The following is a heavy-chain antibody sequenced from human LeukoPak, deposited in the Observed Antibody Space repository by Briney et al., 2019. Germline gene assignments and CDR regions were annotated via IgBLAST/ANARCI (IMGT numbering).Heavy chain of an antibody. J-gene: IGHJ4*02. CDR2: IYTSGST. CDR1: GGSISSGSYY. Sequence: PSQTLSLTCTVSGGSISSGSYYWSWIRQPAGKGLEWIGRIYTSGSTNYNPSLKSRVTISVDTSKNQSSLKLSSVTAADTAVYYCARDYEAGYFDYWGQGTLVTVSS. D-gene: IGHD6-19*01. V-gene: IGHV4-61*02. CDR3: ARDYEAGYFDY.